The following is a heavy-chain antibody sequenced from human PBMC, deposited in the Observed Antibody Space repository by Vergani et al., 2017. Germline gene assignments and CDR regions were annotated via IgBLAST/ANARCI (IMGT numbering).Heavy chain of an antibody. CDR1: GFTFDDYA. Sequence: EVQLVESGGGLVQPGRSLRLSCAASGFTFDDYAMHWVRQAPGKGLEWVSGISWNSGSIGYADSVKGRFTISRDNAKNSLYLQMNSLRAEDTALYYCAKDHYDFWSGNPNLSPFDLWGRGTLVTVSS. CDR3: AKDHYDFWSGNPNLSPFDL. J-gene: IGHJ2*01. D-gene: IGHD3-3*01. V-gene: IGHV3-9*01. CDR2: ISWNSGSI.